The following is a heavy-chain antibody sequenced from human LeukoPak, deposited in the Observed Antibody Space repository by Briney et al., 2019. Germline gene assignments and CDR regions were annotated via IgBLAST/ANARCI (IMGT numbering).Heavy chain of an antibody. CDR3: ARGDYYDSSGYLKAFDI. V-gene: IGHV4-59*01. D-gene: IGHD3-22*01. CDR1: GGSISSYY. Sequence: SETLSLTCTVSGGSISSYYWSWIRQPPGKGLEWIGYIYYSGSTNYNPSLKSRVTISVDTSKNQSSLKLSSVTAADTAVYYCARGDYYDSSGYLKAFDIWGQGTMVTVSS. J-gene: IGHJ3*02. CDR2: IYYSGST.